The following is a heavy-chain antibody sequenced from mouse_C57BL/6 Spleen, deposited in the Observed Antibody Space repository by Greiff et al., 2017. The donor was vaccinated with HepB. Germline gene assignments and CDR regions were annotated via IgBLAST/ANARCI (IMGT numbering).Heavy chain of an antibody. V-gene: IGHV1-66*01. CDR3: ARLSYDYDDYAMDY. Sequence: QVHVKQSGPELVKPGASVKISCKASGYSFTSYYIHWVKQRPGQGLEWIGWIYPGSGNTKYNEKFKGKATLTADTSSSTAYMQLSSLTSEDSAVYYCARLSYDYDDYAMDYWGQGTSVTVSS. D-gene: IGHD2-4*01. J-gene: IGHJ4*01. CDR1: GYSFTSYY. CDR2: IYPGSGNT.